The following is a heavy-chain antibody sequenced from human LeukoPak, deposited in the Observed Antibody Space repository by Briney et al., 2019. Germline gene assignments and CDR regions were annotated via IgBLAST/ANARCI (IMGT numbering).Heavy chain of an antibody. Sequence: SQTLSLTCTVSGGSISSGSYYWSWIRQPAGKGLEWIGRIYTSGSTNYNPSLKSRVTISVDTSKNQFSLKLSSVTAADTAAYYCATGPWRELLTYWGQGTLVTVSS. V-gene: IGHV4-61*02. D-gene: IGHD1-26*01. CDR1: GGSISSGSYY. CDR2: IYTSGST. CDR3: ATGPWRELLTY. J-gene: IGHJ4*02.